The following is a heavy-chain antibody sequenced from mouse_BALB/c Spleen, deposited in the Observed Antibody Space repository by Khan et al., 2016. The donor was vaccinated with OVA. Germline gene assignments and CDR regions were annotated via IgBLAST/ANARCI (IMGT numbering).Heavy chain of an antibody. CDR1: GYTFTNYG. V-gene: IGHV9-3*02. D-gene: IGHD1-1*01. CDR3: AKEITSLCDY. J-gene: IGHJ2*02. Sequence: QIQLVQSGPELKKPGETVKISCKASGYTFTNYGMNWVKQAPGKGFKWMGWINTNTGEPTYAEEFKGRFVFSLETSANTAYLQINNLKNEDTATYFCAKEITSLCDYWGQGTSLTVSS. CDR2: INTNTGEP.